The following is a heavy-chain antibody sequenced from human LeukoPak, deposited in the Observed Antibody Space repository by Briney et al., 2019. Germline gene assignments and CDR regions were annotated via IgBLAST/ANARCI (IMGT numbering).Heavy chain of an antibody. V-gene: IGHV4-59*01. Sequence: SETLSLTCTVSGGSISSYYWSWIRQPPGKGLEWFGYIDYSVSTNYNPPPKSRGTISVDTSKNQFSLRLSSVTAADTAVYYCARDYSSGWYWFDPWGQGTLVTVSS. CDR2: IDYSVST. CDR1: GGSISSYY. J-gene: IGHJ5*02. D-gene: IGHD6-19*01. CDR3: ARDYSSGWYWFDP.